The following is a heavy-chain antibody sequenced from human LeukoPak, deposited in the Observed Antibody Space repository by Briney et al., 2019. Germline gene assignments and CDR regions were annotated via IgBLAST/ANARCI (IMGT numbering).Heavy chain of an antibody. V-gene: IGHV4-30-2*01. Sequence: SATLSPTCAVSGGSISSGGYVWSWIRQPPGKGLGWIGNMYPSGNTYYNPSLKSRVTISVDRSKNQSSLKLSSVTAADTAVYYCARESYGMDVWGQGTTVTVSS. J-gene: IGHJ6*02. CDR1: GGSISSGGYV. CDR3: ARESYGMDV. CDR2: MYPSGNT.